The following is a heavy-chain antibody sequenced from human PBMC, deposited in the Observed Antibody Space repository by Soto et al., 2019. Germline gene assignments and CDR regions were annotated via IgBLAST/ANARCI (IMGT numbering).Heavy chain of an antibody. Sequence: QVQLVQSGAEVKKPGASVKVSCKASGYTFTSYDINWVRQATGQGLEWMGWMNPNSGNTGYAQKFQGRVTMTRNTSISTAYMELSSLRSDDTAVYYCARGGSGDHIWGSYQGNWFDPWGQGTLVTVSS. V-gene: IGHV1-8*01. D-gene: IGHD3-16*02. CDR2: MNPNSGNT. J-gene: IGHJ5*02. CDR1: GYTFTSYD. CDR3: ARGGSGDHIWGSYQGNWFDP.